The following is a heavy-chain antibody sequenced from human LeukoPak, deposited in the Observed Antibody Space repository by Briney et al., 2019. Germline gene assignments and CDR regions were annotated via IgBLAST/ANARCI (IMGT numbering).Heavy chain of an antibody. CDR3: ARAAQDLHYYYGMDV. CDR1: GFTFSDYY. V-gene: IGHV3-11*01. CDR2: ISSSGGTI. J-gene: IGHJ6*02. Sequence: GGSLRLSCAASGFTFSDYYMSWIRQAPGKGLEWVSYISSSGGTIYYADSVKGRFTISRDNAKNSLYLQMNSLRAEDTAAYYCARAAQDLHYYYGMDVWGQGTTVTVSS. D-gene: IGHD2-15*01.